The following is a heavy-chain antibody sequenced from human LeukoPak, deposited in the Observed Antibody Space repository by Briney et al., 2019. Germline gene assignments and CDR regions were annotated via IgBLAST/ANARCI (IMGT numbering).Heavy chain of an antibody. Sequence: PGGSLRLSCAASGFIFSQYSMNWVRQAPGKGLEWVSHIRSSSETFYADSVKGRFTISRDNARNSLYLQMNNLRGEDTAIYYCARSVPDYTRFDYWGQGALVTVSS. CDR1: GFIFSQYS. CDR2: IRSSSET. D-gene: IGHD4-11*01. CDR3: ARSVPDYTRFDY. J-gene: IGHJ4*02. V-gene: IGHV3-48*01.